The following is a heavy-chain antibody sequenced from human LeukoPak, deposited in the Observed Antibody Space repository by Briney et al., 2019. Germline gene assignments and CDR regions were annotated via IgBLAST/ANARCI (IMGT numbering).Heavy chain of an antibody. CDR1: GFTFGDYA. CDR3: TRDVVVTAGLPNY. Sequence: GGSLRLSCTASGFTFGDYALSWVRQAPGKGLEWIGFIRSKAYGGTTEYAASVKDRFSISRGDSKSIAYLQMNSLKTEDTAVYYCTRDVVVTAGLPNYWGLGTLVTVSS. J-gene: IGHJ4*02. D-gene: IGHD2-21*02. CDR2: IRSKAYGGTT. V-gene: IGHV3-49*04.